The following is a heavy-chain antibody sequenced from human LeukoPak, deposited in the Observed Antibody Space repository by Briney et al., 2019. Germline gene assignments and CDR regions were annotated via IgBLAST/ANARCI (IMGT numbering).Heavy chain of an antibody. Sequence: ASVKVSCKASGYTFISYAMNWVRQAPGQGLEWMGWINTNTGNPTYAQGFTGRFVFSLDTSVSTAYLQISSLKAEDTAVYYCAREVGGVIEYYFDYWGQGTLVTVSS. CDR1: GYTFISYA. J-gene: IGHJ4*02. CDR2: INTNTGNP. CDR3: AREVGGVIEYYFDY. D-gene: IGHD3-16*02. V-gene: IGHV7-4-1*02.